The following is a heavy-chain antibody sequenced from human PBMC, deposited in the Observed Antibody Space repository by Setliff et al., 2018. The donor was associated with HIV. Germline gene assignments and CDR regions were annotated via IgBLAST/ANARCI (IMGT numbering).Heavy chain of an antibody. CDR1: GGTFRTFG. D-gene: IGHD5-12*01. CDR3: ATNPEMATINYYYYYMGV. Sequence: SVKVSCKASGGTFRTFGISWVRQAPGQGLEWMGGSIPIFGTAKYAQKFQGRGTITADESTSTAYMELSSLRSEDTAVYYCATNPEMATINYYYYYMGVWGKGTTVTVSS. J-gene: IGHJ6*03. CDR2: SIPIFGTA. V-gene: IGHV1-69*13.